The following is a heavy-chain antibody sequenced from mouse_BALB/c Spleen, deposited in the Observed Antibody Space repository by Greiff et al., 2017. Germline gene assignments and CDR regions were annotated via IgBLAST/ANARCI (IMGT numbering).Heavy chain of an antibody. Sequence: EVQRVESGGGLVKPGGSLKLSCAASGFTFSSYTMSWVRQTPEKRLEWVATISSGGSYTYYPDSVKGRFTISRDNAKNTLYLQMSSLKSEDTAMYYCTRDGDYEGWFAYWGQGTLVTVSA. D-gene: IGHD2-4*01. V-gene: IGHV5-6-4*01. CDR3: TRDGDYEGWFAY. CDR2: ISSGGSYT. CDR1: GFTFSSYT. J-gene: IGHJ3*01.